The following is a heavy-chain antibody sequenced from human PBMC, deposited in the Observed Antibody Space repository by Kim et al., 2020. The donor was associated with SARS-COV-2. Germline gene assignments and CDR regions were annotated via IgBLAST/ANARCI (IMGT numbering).Heavy chain of an antibody. V-gene: IGHV3-30*18. D-gene: IGHD6-19*01. CDR3: AKDSIAVAGTIGY. Sequence: GGSLRLSCAASGFTFSSYGMHWVRQAPGKGLEWVAVISYDGSNKYYADSVKGRFTISRDNSKNTLYLQMNSLRAEDTAVYYCAKDSIAVAGTIGYWGQGTLVTVSS. CDR1: GFTFSSYG. CDR2: ISYDGSNK. J-gene: IGHJ4*02.